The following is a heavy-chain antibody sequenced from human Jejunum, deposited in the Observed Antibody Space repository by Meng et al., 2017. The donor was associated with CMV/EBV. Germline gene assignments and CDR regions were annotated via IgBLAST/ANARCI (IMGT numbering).Heavy chain of an antibody. J-gene: IGHJ4*02. CDR2: ISSSSTTI. Sequence: SGFIFSSYSMNWVRQAPGKGLEWVSHISSSSTTIHYADSVKGRFTISRDNAKNSLYLQMNSLRAEDTAVYYCARDSGWLESFDYWGREPWSPSPQ. CDR1: GFIFSSYS. V-gene: IGHV3-48*04. CDR3: ARDSGWLESFDY. D-gene: IGHD3-3*01.